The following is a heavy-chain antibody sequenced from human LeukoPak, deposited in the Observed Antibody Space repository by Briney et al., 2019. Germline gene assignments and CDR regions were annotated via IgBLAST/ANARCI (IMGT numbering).Heavy chain of an antibody. Sequence: SETLSLTCSVYGGSFSGYYWSWIPLPPGKGLEWIGEINHGGSTNYSPSLKSRVTISVDASKDQFSLKLTSVTAADSAVYYCARGGGVVHRDWFDPWGQGTLVTVSS. CDR2: INHGGST. D-gene: IGHD3-3*01. CDR3: ARGGGVVHRDWFDP. J-gene: IGHJ5*02. CDR1: GGSFSGYY. V-gene: IGHV4-34*01.